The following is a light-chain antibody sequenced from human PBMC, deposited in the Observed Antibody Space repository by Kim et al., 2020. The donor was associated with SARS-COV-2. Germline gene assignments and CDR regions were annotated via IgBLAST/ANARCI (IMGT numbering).Light chain of an antibody. CDR3: NSRDSNDNVV. CDR1: SLRSYY. J-gene: IGLJ3*02. CDR2: GKN. V-gene: IGLV3-19*01. Sequence: VALGQTVRITCQGDSLRSYYATWYQQKPGQAPILVIYGKNNRPSGIPDRFAGSSSGNTASLTITETQVGDEADYYCNSRDSNDNVVFGGGTQLTVL.